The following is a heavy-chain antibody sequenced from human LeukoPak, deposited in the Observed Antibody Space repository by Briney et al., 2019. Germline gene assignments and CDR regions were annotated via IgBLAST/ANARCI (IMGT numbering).Heavy chain of an antibody. CDR3: ARDSVGNSDAFDI. D-gene: IGHD4-23*01. J-gene: IGHJ3*02. Sequence: PGGSLRLSCAASGFTFSSYAMSWVRQAPGKGLEWVSVIYSGGSTYYADSVKGRFTISRDNSKDTLYLQMNSLRAEDTAVYYCARDSVGNSDAFDIWGQGTMVTVSS. V-gene: IGHV3-53*01. CDR2: IYSGGST. CDR1: GFTFSSYA.